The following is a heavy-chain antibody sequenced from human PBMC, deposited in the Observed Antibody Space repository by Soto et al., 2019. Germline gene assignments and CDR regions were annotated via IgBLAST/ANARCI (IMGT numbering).Heavy chain of an antibody. D-gene: IGHD5-18*01. J-gene: IGHJ6*02. CDR2: FYYSGST. V-gene: IGHV4-59*11. CDR1: GASIRNHY. CDR3: ARDQYSYGYGLKYYGMDV. Sequence: SETLSLTCIVSGASIRNHYWSWIRQPPGKGLEWIGDFYYSGSTNYNPSLKSRVTISVDTSKNQFSLKLSSVTAADTAVYYCARDQYSYGYGLKYYGMDVSGHGTTVTVSS.